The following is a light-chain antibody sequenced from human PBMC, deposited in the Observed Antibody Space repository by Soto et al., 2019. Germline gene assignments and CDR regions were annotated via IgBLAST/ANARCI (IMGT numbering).Light chain of an antibody. V-gene: IGLV1-44*01. J-gene: IGLJ2*01. CDR2: NND. CDR1: SSNIGANP. Sequence: QAVVTQPPSASGTPGQRVTISCSGSSSNIGANPINWYQQLPGTAPKLLIYNNDQRPSGVPDRFSASKPGTSASLAISGLQSEDEADYYCEAWDDSLYGAVLGGGTQLTVL. CDR3: EAWDDSLYGAV.